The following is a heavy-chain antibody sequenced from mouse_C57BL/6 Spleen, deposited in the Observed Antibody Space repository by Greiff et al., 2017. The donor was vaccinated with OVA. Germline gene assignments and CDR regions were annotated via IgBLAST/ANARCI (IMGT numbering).Heavy chain of an antibody. Sequence: QVQLQQSGAELVRPGASVKLSCKASGYTFTDYYINWVKQRPGQGLEWIARIYPGSGNTYYNEKFKGKATLTAEKSSSTAYMQLSSLTSEYSAVYFCARSERGFAYWGQGTLVTVSA. V-gene: IGHV1-76*01. J-gene: IGHJ3*01. CDR3: ARSERGFAY. CDR2: IYPGSGNT. CDR1: GYTFTDYY.